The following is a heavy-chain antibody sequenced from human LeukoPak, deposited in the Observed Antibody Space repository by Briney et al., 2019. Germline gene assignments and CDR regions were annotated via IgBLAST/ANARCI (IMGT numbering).Heavy chain of an antibody. CDR3: ARGGVAAPSNFDY. Sequence: SVKVSCRASGSTFSNYAISWVRQAPGQGLEWMGRIIPILGIANYAQNFQGRVTITADRSTSTAYMELSSLRSEDTAVYYCARGGVAAPSNFDYWGQGTLVTVSS. J-gene: IGHJ4*02. CDR1: GSTFSNYA. CDR2: IIPILGIA. D-gene: IGHD6-6*01. V-gene: IGHV1-69*04.